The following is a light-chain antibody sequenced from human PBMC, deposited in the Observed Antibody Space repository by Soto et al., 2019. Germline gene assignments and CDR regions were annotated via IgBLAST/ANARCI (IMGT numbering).Light chain of an antibody. J-gene: IGKJ4*01. CDR2: DAS. CDR1: QSVSND. V-gene: IGKV3-15*01. Sequence: EIVMAQSPATLSVSPGERATLSCRASQSVSNDLAWYQQKPGHIPRLLIHDASTRATGVPARFSGSGSGTEFTLTISSLQSEDFAVYYCQQYHNWPLTFGGGTKVEIK. CDR3: QQYHNWPLT.